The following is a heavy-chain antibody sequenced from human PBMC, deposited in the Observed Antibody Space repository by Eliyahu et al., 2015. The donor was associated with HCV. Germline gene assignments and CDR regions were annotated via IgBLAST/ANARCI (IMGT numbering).Heavy chain of an antibody. CDR2: INPDGTTT. CDR1: GFAFSDYW. Sequence: EVQLVESGGGLVQPGGSLRLSCAASGFAFSDYWIHWVRQAPGEGLVWVSRINPDGTTTTYADSVKGRFTVSRDNAKNTLYLQMNSLRAGDTAVYYCAGAPDCGGGRCIKGHRYYGLHVWGQGTTVTVSS. CDR3: AGAPDCGGGRCIKGHRYYGLHV. D-gene: IGHD2-15*01. J-gene: IGHJ6*02. V-gene: IGHV3-74*01.